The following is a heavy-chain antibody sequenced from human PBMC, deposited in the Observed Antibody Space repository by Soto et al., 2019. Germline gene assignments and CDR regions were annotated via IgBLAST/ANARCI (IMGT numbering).Heavy chain of an antibody. V-gene: IGHV3-23*01. J-gene: IGHJ6*03. CDR2: ISGSGGST. CDR1: GFTFSSYA. D-gene: IGHD2-15*01. Sequence: GGSLRLSCAASGFTFSSYAMSWVRQAPGKGLEWVSAISGSGGSTYYADSVKGRFTISRDNSKNTLYLQMNSLRAEDTAVYYCAKGKGRVGYCSGGSCYRYLTKGYYYMDVWGKGTTVTVSS. CDR3: AKGKGRVGYCSGGSCYRYLTKGYYYMDV.